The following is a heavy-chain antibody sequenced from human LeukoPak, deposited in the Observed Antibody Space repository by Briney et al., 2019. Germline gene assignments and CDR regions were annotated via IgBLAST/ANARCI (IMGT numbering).Heavy chain of an antibody. Sequence: GSLRLSCSASGFTFTAYSMYWVRQAPGKGLEYVSAISNNADTTYYADSVKGRFTISRDNSKNTLYLQMSSLRAEDTAVYSCVKRWVRGVMNYWGQGTLVTVSS. D-gene: IGHD3-10*01. CDR1: GFTFTAYS. J-gene: IGHJ4*02. CDR3: VKRWVRGVMNY. V-gene: IGHV3-64D*06. CDR2: ISNNADTT.